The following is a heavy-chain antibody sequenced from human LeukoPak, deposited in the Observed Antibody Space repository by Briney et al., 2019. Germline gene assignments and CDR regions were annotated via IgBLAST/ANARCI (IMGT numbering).Heavy chain of an antibody. CDR1: GYSISSGYY. CDR3: ARAQPRYYYGSGTSRDY. J-gene: IGHJ4*02. V-gene: IGHV4-38-2*02. D-gene: IGHD3-10*01. CDR2: IYHSGST. Sequence: PSETLSLTCTVSGYSISSGYYWGWIRQPPGKGLEWIGSIYHSGSTYYNPSLKSRVTISVDTSKNQFSLKLSSVTAADTAVYYCARAQPRYYYGSGTSRDYWGQGTLVTVSS.